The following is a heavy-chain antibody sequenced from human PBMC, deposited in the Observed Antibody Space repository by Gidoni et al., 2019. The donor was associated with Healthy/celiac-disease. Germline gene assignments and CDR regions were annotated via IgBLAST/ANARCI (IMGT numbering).Heavy chain of an antibody. CDR2: IKQDGSEK. V-gene: IGHV3-7*01. J-gene: IGHJ4*02. D-gene: IGHD6-13*01. CDR1: GFTFSSYW. CDR3: RYSSSWYRFDY. Sequence: EVQLVESGGGLVQPGGPLRLSCAASGFTFSSYWMSWVRQAPGKGLEWVANIKQDGSEKYYVDSVKGRFTISRDNAKNSLYLQMNSLRAEDTAVYYCRYSSSWYRFDYWGQGTLVTVSS.